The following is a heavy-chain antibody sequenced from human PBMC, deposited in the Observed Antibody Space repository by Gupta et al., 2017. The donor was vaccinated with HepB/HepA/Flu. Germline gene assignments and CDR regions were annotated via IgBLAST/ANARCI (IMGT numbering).Heavy chain of an antibody. D-gene: IGHD4-23*01. CDR3: ARSFPIGYGGNPGEVDWFDP. Sequence: QVQLVQSGAEVKKPGASVTVSCKASGYTFTSYAINWVRQATGQGLEWMGWMNPNSGNTGYAQKFQGRVTITRNTSISTAYMELSSLRSEDTAVYYCARSFPIGYGGNPGEVDWFDPWGQGTLVTVSS. CDR2: MNPNSGNT. CDR1: GYTFTSYA. J-gene: IGHJ5*02. V-gene: IGHV1-8*03.